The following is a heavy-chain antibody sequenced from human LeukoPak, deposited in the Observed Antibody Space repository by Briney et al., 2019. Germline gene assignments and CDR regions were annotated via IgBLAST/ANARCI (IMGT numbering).Heavy chain of an antibody. CDR1: GFTVSSNY. CDR2: IKQDGSEK. D-gene: IGHD3-3*01. CDR3: ARDSRGFWSGSRY. Sequence: RGSLRLPCAASGFTVSSNYMSWVRQAPGKGLEWVANIKQDGSEKYYVDSVKGRFTISRDNAKNSLYLQMNSLRAEDTAVYYCARDSRGFWSGSRYWGQGTLITVSS. J-gene: IGHJ4*02. V-gene: IGHV3-7*01.